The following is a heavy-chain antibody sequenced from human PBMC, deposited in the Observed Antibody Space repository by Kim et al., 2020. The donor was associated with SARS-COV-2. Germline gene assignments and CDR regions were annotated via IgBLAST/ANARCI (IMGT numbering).Heavy chain of an antibody. CDR2: IYYTGSA. D-gene: IGHD1-26*01. CDR1: GISISSYY. Sequence: SETLSLTCSVSGISISSYYWSLIRQPPGKGLEWIGYIYYTGSANYNPSLRSRVTISVDTSKNQFSLKFSSVTAADTAVYYCAGTARGANFDYWGRGALVTVSS. CDR3: AGTARGANFDY. V-gene: IGHV4-59*08. J-gene: IGHJ4*02.